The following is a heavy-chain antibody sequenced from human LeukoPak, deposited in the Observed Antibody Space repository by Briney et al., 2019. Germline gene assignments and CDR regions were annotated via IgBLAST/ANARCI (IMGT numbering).Heavy chain of an antibody. Sequence: GGSLRLSCAASGFTFDDYAMHWVRQAPGKGLEWVSGISWNSGSIGYADSVKGRFTISRDNAKNSLYLQMNSLRAEDMALYYCARGPEWELLPEYYFDYWGQGTLVTVSS. CDR1: GFTFDDYA. J-gene: IGHJ4*02. V-gene: IGHV3-9*03. D-gene: IGHD1-26*01. CDR2: ISWNSGSI. CDR3: ARGPEWELLPEYYFDY.